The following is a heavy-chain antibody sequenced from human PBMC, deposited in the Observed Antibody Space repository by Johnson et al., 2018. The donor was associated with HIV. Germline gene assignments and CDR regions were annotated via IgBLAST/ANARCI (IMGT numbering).Heavy chain of an antibody. CDR1: GFTFSSYW. J-gene: IGHJ3*02. D-gene: IGHD2-15*01. CDR3: ARAGIWYCSGGSCYGAFDI. V-gene: IGHV3-7*01. Sequence: VQLVESGGGLVQPGGSLRISCVASGFTFSSYWMSWVRQAPGKGLEWVANITQDGSAKYYVDSVKGRFTISRDKAKNSLYLQMNSLRADDTAVYYCARAGIWYCSGGSCYGAFDIWGQGTMVTVSS. CDR2: ITQDGSAK.